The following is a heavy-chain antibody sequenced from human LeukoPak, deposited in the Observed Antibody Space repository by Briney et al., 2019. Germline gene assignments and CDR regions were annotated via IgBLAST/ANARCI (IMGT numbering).Heavy chain of an antibody. CDR3: ARASSRGGYCRSTSCSYYFDS. V-gene: IGHV3-7*01. D-gene: IGHD2-2*01. J-gene: IGHJ4*02. CDR1: GITFSNYW. Sequence: PGGSLRLSCAASGITFSNYWMSWVRQAPGKGLEWVANIKQDGSVQYYLDAVRGRFTISRDNGKNSLYLQVNSLRADDTAVYYCARASSRGGYCRSTSCSYYFDSWGQGTLATVSS. CDR2: IKQDGSVQ.